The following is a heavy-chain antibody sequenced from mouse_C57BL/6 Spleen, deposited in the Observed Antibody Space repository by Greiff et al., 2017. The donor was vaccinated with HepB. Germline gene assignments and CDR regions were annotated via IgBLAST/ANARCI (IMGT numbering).Heavy chain of an antibody. D-gene: IGHD1-1*01. CDR3: TRSLRSPYYFDY. J-gene: IGHJ2*01. Sequence: EVQLQQSGTVLARPGASVKMSCKTSGYTFTSYWMHWVKQRPGQGLEWIGAIYPGNSDTSYNQNVKGKAKLTAVTSASTAYMELSSLTNEDSAVYYCTRSLRSPYYFDYWGQGTTLTVSS. V-gene: IGHV1-5*01. CDR2: IYPGNSDT. CDR1: GYTFTSYW.